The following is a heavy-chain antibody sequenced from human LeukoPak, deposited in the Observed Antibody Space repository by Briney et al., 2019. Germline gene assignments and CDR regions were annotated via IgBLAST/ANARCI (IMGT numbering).Heavy chain of an antibody. CDR3: ATFSYSLGWSDS. CDR1: GGSISSSGYY. CDR2: IYYSGST. V-gene: IGHV4-39*01. Sequence: SETLSLTCTVSGGSISSSGYYWGWIRQPPGKGLEWIGSIYYSGSTFYNPSLEGRATISVDTPKNQFSLQLRSVTAADTALYYCATFSYSLGWSDSWGQGSLVTVSS. J-gene: IGHJ5*01. D-gene: IGHD2/OR15-2a*01.